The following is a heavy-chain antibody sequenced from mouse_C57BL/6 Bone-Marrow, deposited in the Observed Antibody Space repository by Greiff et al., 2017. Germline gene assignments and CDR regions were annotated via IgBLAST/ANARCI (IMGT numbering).Heavy chain of an antibody. J-gene: IGHJ1*03. V-gene: IGHV8-2*01. Sequence: QPSQTLSLACTFSGISLCTSGMGLSWLRKPSGKALEWLASIWNNDNYYNPSLKSRLTSSKETSNSLVFLKHTSVATADSATYYGAWRAIYSNYWYFDVWGTGTTVTVSS. CDR3: WRAIYSNYWYFDV. CDR2: WNNDNY. D-gene: IGHD2-5*01. CDR1: ISLCTSGMGL.